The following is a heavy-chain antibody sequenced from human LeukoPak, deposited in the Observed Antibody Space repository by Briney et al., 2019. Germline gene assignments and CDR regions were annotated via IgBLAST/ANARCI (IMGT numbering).Heavy chain of an antibody. Sequence: ASVKVSCKVSGYSLSELSMHWVRQATGQGLEWMGWMNPNSGNTGYAQKFQGRVTMTRNTSISTAYMELSSLRSEDTAVYYCARGIWFGSYYMDVWGKGTTVTVSS. V-gene: IGHV1-8*01. J-gene: IGHJ6*03. CDR1: GYSLSELS. D-gene: IGHD3-10*01. CDR3: ARGIWFGSYYMDV. CDR2: MNPNSGNT.